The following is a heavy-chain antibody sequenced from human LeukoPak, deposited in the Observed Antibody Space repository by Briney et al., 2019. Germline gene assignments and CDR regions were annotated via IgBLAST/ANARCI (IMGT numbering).Heavy chain of an antibody. CDR3: ARSKYQLPTDY. Sequence: SETLSLTCTVSGGSISSSSYYWGWIRQPPGKGLEWIGSIDYSGSTYYNPSLKSRVTISVDTSKNQFSLKLSSVTAADTAVYYCARSKYQLPTDYWGQGTLVTVSS. CDR1: GGSISSSSYY. V-gene: IGHV4-39*01. CDR2: IDYSGST. J-gene: IGHJ4*02. D-gene: IGHD2-2*01.